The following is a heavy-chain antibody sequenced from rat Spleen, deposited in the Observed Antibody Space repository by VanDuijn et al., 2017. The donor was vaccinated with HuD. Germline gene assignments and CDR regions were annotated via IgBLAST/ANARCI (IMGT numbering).Heavy chain of an antibody. D-gene: IGHD4-1*01. V-gene: IGHV5-31*01. Sequence: EVQLVETGGGLVQPGRSLKLSCITSGFTFNYYWMTWIRQAPGKGLEWVASITNASGRTYYRDSVKGRFTISRDNAKSTLYLQMDSLRSEDTATYYCARHSSGYGLMDAWGQGVMVTVSS. CDR1: GFTFNYYW. J-gene: IGHJ2*01. CDR3: ARHSSGYGLMDA. CDR2: ITNASGRT.